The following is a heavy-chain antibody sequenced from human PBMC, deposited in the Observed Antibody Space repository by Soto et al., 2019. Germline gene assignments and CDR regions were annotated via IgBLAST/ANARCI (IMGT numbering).Heavy chain of an antibody. CDR3: ALVYYYDSSGYFLLPDY. Sequence: GGSLRLSCAASGFTCSIYAMNWVRQAPGKGLEWVSVISGSGGSTYYADSVKGRFTISRDNAKNTLYLQMNSLRAEDTAVYYCALVYYYDSSGYFLLPDYWGQGTLVTVSS. CDR2: ISGSGGST. CDR1: GFTCSIYA. D-gene: IGHD3-22*01. J-gene: IGHJ4*02. V-gene: IGHV3-23*01.